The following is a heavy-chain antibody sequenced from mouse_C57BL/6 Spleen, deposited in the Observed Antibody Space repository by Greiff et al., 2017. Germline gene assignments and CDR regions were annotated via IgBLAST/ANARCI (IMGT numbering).Heavy chain of an antibody. CDR2: IDPSDSYT. Sequence: VQLQQPGAELVRPGTSVKLSCKASGYTFTSYWMHWVKQRPGQGLEWIGVIDPSDSYTNYNQKFKGKATLTVDTSSSTAYMQLSSLASEDSAVYYCARGTGLFDYWGQGTTLTVSS. CDR3: ARGTGLFDY. V-gene: IGHV1-59*01. J-gene: IGHJ2*01. D-gene: IGHD4-1*01. CDR1: GYTFTSYW.